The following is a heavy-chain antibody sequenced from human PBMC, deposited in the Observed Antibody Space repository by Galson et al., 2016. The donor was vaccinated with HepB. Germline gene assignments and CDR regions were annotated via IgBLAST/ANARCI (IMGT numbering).Heavy chain of an antibody. D-gene: IGHD1-26*01. CDR2: FDPEDGET. J-gene: IGHJ5*02. CDR1: GYSLTELA. Sequence: SVKVSCKVSGYSLTELAMHWVRQAPGKGLEWMGGFDPEDGETIYAQKFQGRVTMAEDTSTDTAYMELSSLRSEDTAVYYCATVGASGYNWFDPWGQGTLVTVSS. CDR3: ATVGASGYNWFDP. V-gene: IGHV1-24*01.